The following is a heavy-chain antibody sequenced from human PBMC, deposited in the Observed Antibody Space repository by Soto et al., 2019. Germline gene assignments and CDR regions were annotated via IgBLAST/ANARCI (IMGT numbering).Heavy chain of an antibody. D-gene: IGHD3-3*01. CDR1: GGSISSSSYY. J-gene: IGHJ4*01. V-gene: IGHV4-39*01. Sequence: SETLSLTCTVSGGSISSSSYYWGWIRQPPGKGLEWIGSIYYSGSTYYNPSLKSRVTISVDTSKNQFSLTLSSVTAADTAIYYCAKLRDFRSTYYSWGHGTLVTVSS. CDR3: AKLRDFRSTYYS. CDR2: IYYSGST.